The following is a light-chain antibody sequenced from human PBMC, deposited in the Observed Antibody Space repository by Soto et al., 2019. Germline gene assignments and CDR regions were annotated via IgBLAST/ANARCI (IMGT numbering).Light chain of an antibody. V-gene: IGLV2-14*03. J-gene: IGLJ1*01. Sequence: QSVLTQPASVSGSPGQSITISCVGTSGDIGDYNYVSWFQQHPGKVPKLIIYDVSNRPSGVSDRFSGSKSGNTASLTISGLHPEDEADYYCSSFTSSSTFVFGTGTKVTVL. CDR1: SGDIGDYNY. CDR3: SSFTSSSTFV. CDR2: DVS.